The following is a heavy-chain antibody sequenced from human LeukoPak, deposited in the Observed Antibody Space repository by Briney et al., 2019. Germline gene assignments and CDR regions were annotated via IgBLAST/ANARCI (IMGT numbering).Heavy chain of an antibody. CDR3: ARGLGYPGNDRITIFGVVIPGDWFDP. CDR2: IYYSGST. Sequence: SETLSLTCTVSGGSISSGGYYWSWIRQHPGKGLEWIGYIYYSGSTYYNPSLKSRVTISVDTSKNQFSQKLSSVTAADTAVYYCARGLGYPGNDRITIFGVVIPGDWFDPWGQGTLVTVSS. V-gene: IGHV4-31*03. D-gene: IGHD3-3*01. J-gene: IGHJ5*02. CDR1: GGSISSGGYY.